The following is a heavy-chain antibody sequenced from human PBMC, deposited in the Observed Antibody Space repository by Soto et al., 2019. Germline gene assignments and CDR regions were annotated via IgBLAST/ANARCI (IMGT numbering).Heavy chain of an antibody. CDR2: IYYSGST. D-gene: IGHD6-13*01. Sequence: SETLSLTCTVSGSIRSYYWSWIRQPPGKGLEWIGYIYYSGSTNYNPSLKSRVTISADTSKNQFSLKLSSVTAADTAVYYCASDLDSTPGAAAGTVGGMDVWGQGTTVTVSS. CDR3: ASDLDSTPGAAAGTVGGMDV. CDR1: GSIRSYY. V-gene: IGHV4-59*01. J-gene: IGHJ6*02.